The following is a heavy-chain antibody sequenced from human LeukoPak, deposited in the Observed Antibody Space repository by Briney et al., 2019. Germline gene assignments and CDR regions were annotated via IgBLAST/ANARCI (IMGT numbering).Heavy chain of an antibody. D-gene: IGHD6-25*01. CDR1: GGSFSGYY. CDR2: IYYSGST. Sequence: SETLSLTCAVYGGSFSGYYWSWIRQPPGKGLEWIGYIYYSGSTNYNPSLESRVTISVDTSKNQFSLKLSSVTAADTAVYYCARDRSARFDPWAREPWSPSPQ. CDR3: ARDRSARFDP. V-gene: IGHV4-59*01. J-gene: IGHJ5*02.